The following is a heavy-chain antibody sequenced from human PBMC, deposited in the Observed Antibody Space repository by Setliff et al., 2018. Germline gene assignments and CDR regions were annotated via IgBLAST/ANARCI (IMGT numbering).Heavy chain of an antibody. CDR1: GASINSLSW. V-gene: IGHV4-4*02. CDR3: ARDTSSDWAAWFDP. CDR2: IYHDGND. D-gene: IGHD3-22*01. J-gene: IGHJ5*02. Sequence: KTSETLSLTCTVSGASINSLSWWSWVRQPPGKGLEWIGEIYHDGNDKYTPSVHYSPSLKSRVTISIDKSNNQSSLKLTPVTAADTAIYYCARDTSSDWAAWFDPWSQGILVTVS.